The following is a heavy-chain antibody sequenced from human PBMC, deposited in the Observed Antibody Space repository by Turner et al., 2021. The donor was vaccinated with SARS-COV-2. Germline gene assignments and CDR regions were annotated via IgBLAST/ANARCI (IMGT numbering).Heavy chain of an antibody. D-gene: IGHD3-10*01. CDR2: NYFSGCT. J-gene: IGHJ5*02. Sequence: QLQLQESGPGLVKPSETLSLTCTVSGGSISSSSYYWGWIRQPPGKGLELIWSNYFSGCTHHKPALKGTVTNSRDTSKDPVPLEPSSLTAPKTAFYYLARDHVGGIWFGELRGFDPWGQGTLVTVSS. V-gene: IGHV4-39*02. CDR3: ARDHVGGIWFGELRGFDP. CDR1: GGSISSSSYY.